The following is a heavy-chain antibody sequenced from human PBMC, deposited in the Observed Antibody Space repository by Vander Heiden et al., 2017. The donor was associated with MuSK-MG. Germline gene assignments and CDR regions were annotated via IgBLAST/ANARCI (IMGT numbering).Heavy chain of an antibody. CDR1: GGSISSYY. D-gene: IGHD5-18*01. CDR2: IYYSGST. CDR3: ARYIQDSYYYSYYMDV. J-gene: IGHJ6*03. V-gene: IGHV4-59*01. Sequence: QVQLQESGPGLVKPSETLSLTCTVSGGSISSYYWSWIRQPPGKGLEWIGYIYYSGSTNYNPSLKSRVTISVDTSKNQFSLKLSSVTAADTAVYYCARYIQDSYYYSYYMDVWGKGTTVTVSS.